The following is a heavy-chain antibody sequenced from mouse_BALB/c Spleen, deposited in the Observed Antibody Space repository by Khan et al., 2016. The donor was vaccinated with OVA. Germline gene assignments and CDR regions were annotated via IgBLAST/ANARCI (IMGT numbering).Heavy chain of an antibody. D-gene: IGHD1-1*01. J-gene: IGHJ4*01. CDR1: GFNIKDTY. CDR2: IDPANGNT. CDR3: ALTPYGSSYDYAMDY. V-gene: IGHV14-3*02. Sequence: VQLQQPGAELVKPGASVKLSCTTSGFNIKDTYIHWVKQRPEQGLEWIGRIDPANGNTKYDPKFQGTAAITTDTSSNTAYLQLSSLTSEDTAVYYCALTPYGSSYDYAMDYWGQGTSVTVSS.